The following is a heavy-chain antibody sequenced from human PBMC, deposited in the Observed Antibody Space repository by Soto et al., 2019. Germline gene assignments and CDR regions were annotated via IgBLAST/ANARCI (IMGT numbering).Heavy chain of an antibody. CDR3: ARGLAPTVTDAFDI. V-gene: IGHV1-2*04. CDR2: INPNSGGT. D-gene: IGHD4-17*01. CDR1: GYTFTGYY. Sequence: ASVKVSCKASGYTFTGYYMHWVRQAPGQGLEWMGWINPNSGGTNYAQKFQGWVTMTRDTSISTAYMELSRLRSDDTAVYYCARGLAPTVTDAFDIWGQGTMVTVSS. J-gene: IGHJ3*02.